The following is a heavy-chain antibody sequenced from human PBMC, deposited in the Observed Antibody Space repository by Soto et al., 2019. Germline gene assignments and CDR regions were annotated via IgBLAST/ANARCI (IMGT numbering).Heavy chain of an antibody. Sequence: ASVKVSCKASGYIFTNYYMYWVRQAPGQGLEWMGIINPGGGSPGYAQRFQGRVTMTRDTSTSTVYMELSSLGSEDTAVYYCARDQGITAFGVYSMYYYGMDVWGQGTTVTVSS. CDR2: INPGGGSP. CDR3: ARDQGITAFGVYSMYYYGMDV. V-gene: IGHV1-46*01. D-gene: IGHD3-3*01. CDR1: GYIFTNYY. J-gene: IGHJ6*02.